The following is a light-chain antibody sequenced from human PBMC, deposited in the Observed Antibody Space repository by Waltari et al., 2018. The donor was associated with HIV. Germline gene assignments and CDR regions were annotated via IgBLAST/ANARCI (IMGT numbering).Light chain of an antibody. Sequence: QSALTQPPSASGSPGQSVTISCAGTSSDIGLYNFVSWYQHHPGKAPKLIISEVSRRPAGVPDRFSGSKSCNTASLTVSGLQAEDEAAYYCFSYAGNNYLLFGGGTKLTVL. V-gene: IGLV2-8*01. J-gene: IGLJ2*01. CDR1: SSDIGLYNF. CDR3: FSYAGNNYLL. CDR2: EVS.